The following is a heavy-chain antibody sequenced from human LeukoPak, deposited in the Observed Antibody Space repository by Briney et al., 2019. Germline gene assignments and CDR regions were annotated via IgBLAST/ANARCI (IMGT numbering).Heavy chain of an antibody. D-gene: IGHD3-9*01. V-gene: IGHV1-2*02. CDR1: GYTFTGYY. CDR2: INPNSGGT. CDR3: ARDRAMGYFDWLYVLADGWFDP. J-gene: IGHJ5*02. Sequence: ASVKVSCKASGYTFTGYYMHWVRQAPGQGLEWMGWINPNSGGTNYAQKFQGRVTMTRDTSISTAYMELSRLRSDDTAVYYCARDRAMGYFDWLYVLADGWFDPWGQGTLVTVSS.